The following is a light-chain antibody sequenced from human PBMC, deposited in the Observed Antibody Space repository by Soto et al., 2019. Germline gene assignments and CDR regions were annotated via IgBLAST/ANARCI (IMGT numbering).Light chain of an antibody. J-gene: IGKJ4*01. CDR3: QHYGSPLT. CDR1: QSVRSSY. Sequence: EIVLTQSPGTLSLSPGGRATLSCRASQSVRSSYLAWYQQRPGQAPRLLIFGASLRATGIPDRFSGSGCGTDFTLTISRLEPEDFAVYYCQHYGSPLTFGGGTKVEIK. V-gene: IGKV3-20*01. CDR2: GAS.